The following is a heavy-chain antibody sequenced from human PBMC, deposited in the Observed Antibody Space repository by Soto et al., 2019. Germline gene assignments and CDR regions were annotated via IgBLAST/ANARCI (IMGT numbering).Heavy chain of an antibody. CDR3: ARTDYGTAYFDP. D-gene: IGHD3-10*01. J-gene: IGHJ5*02. V-gene: IGHV4-30-4*01. Sequence: PSETLSLTCTVSGDSISSGNHYWSWIRQPPGKGLEGIGDIFYSGTAYYNPSLKSRLTISVDTSKNQFSLKLSSVTAADTAVYYCARTDYGTAYFDPWGQGSLVTVSS. CDR1: GDSISSGNHY. CDR2: IFYSGTA.